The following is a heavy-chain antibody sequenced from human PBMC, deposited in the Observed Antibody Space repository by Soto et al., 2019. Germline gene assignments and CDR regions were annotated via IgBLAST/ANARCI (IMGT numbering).Heavy chain of an antibody. Sequence: GGSLRLSCAASGLNLSHPWMTWVRQAAGKGLEWVGRIKSKTDGGTADYAAPVKGRFTISRDDSKNTVYLQMNSLKTEDTAVYYCXTGIYYDILTGYHNVAYWGQGTLVTVSS. CDR1: GLNLSHPW. D-gene: IGHD3-9*01. J-gene: IGHJ4*02. CDR2: IKSKTDGGTA. CDR3: XTGIYYDILTGYHNVAY. V-gene: IGHV3-15*01.